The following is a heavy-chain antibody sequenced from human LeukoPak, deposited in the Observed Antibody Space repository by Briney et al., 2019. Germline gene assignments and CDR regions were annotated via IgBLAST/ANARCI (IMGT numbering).Heavy chain of an antibody. Sequence: PGGSLRLSCAASGFTLSSYTMNWVRQAPGKGLEWVSVIYSGGSTYYADSVKGRFTISRDNSKNTLYLQMNSLRAEDTAVYYCARGVRRRPDAFDIWGQGTMVTVSS. CDR3: ARGVRRRPDAFDI. CDR1: GFTLSSYT. V-gene: IGHV3-66*01. CDR2: IYSGGST. J-gene: IGHJ3*02. D-gene: IGHD6-25*01.